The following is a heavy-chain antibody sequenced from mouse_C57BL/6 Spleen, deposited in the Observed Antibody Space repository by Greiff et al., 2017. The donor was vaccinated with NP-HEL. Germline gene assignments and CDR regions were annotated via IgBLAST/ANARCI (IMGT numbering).Heavy chain of an antibody. D-gene: IGHD2-3*01. V-gene: IGHV1-74*01. Sequence: QVQLQQPGAELVKPGASVKVSCKASGYTFTSYWMHWVKQRPGQGLEWIGRIHPSDSATNYNQKFKGKATLTVDKSSSTAYMQLSSLTSEDSAVYYCAAIEDGYLYYFDYWGQGTTLTVSS. CDR3: AAIEDGYLYYFDY. CDR2: IHPSDSAT. J-gene: IGHJ2*01. CDR1: GYTFTSYW.